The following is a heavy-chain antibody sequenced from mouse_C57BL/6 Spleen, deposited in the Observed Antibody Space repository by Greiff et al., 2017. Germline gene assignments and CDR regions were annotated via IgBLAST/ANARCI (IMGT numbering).Heavy chain of an antibody. CDR2: IYPGDGDT. CDR3: ASPVYYDYDPFAY. CDR1: GYAFSSSW. V-gene: IGHV1-82*01. J-gene: IGHJ3*01. D-gene: IGHD2-4*01. Sequence: LVESGASVKISCKASGYAFSSSWMNWVKQRPGKGLEWIGRIYPGDGDTNYNGKFKGKATLTADKSSSTAYMQLSSLTSEDSAVYFCASPVYYDYDPFAYWGQGTLVTVSA.